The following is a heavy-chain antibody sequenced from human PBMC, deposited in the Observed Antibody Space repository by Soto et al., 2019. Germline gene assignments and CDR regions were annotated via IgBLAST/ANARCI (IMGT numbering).Heavy chain of an antibody. CDR3: AKDVSPYYYGSGSYYNPYYFDY. J-gene: IGHJ4*02. Sequence: HPGGSLRLSCAASGFSFSNYGMSWVRQAPGKGLEWVSVISGSGGSTYYADSVKGRFTISRDNSKNTLYLQMKSLRAEDTAIYYCAKDVSPYYYGSGSYYNPYYFDYWGQGTLVTVSS. V-gene: IGHV3-23*01. CDR2: ISGSGGST. D-gene: IGHD3-10*01. CDR1: GFSFSNYG.